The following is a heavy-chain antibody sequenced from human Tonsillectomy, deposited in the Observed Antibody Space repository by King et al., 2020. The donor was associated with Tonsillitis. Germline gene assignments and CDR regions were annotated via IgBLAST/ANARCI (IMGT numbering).Heavy chain of an antibody. CDR1: GGSISSYY. V-gene: IGHV4-59*08. CDR2: IYYSGST. J-gene: IGHJ4*02. D-gene: IGHD2-21*02. Sequence: QLQESGPGLVKPSETLSLTRTVSGGSISSYYWSCIRQPPGKGLEWIGYIYYSGSTNYNPSLKSRVTISVDTSKNQFSLKLSSVTAADTAVYYCARGDPRSHTLFDYWGQGTLVTVSS. CDR3: ARGDPRSHTLFDY.